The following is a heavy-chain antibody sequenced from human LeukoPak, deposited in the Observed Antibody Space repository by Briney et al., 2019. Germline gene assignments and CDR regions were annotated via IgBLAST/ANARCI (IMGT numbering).Heavy chain of an antibody. Sequence: GGSLRLSCAASGFTFSRYSMNWVRQAPGKGLEWVSSISISSNYIYYADSVKGRFTISRDNAKNSLYLQMNSLRAEDTAVYYCAREYYDSSGRSKDYWGQGTLVTVSS. J-gene: IGHJ4*02. CDR1: GFTFSRYS. D-gene: IGHD3-22*01. CDR2: ISISSNYI. CDR3: AREYYDSSGRSKDY. V-gene: IGHV3-21*04.